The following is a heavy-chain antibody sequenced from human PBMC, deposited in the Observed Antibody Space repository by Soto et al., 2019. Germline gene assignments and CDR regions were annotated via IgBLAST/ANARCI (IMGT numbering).Heavy chain of an antibody. CDR1: GFSFSSFW. D-gene: IGHD5-12*01. V-gene: IGHV3-7*03. CDR3: VRGYSDYTDYFDY. CDR2: IKQDGSEK. J-gene: IGHJ4*02. Sequence: VQLVESGGGLVQPGGSLRLSCAASGFSFSSFWMIWVRQAPEKGLEWVAIIKQDGSEKHYVDSVKGRFTVSRDNAEKSLYLQMDSLRPDDTAVYYCVRGYSDYTDYFDYWGQGALVTVSS.